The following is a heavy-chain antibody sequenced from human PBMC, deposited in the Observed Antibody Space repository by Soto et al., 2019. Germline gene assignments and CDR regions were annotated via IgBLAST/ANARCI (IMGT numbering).Heavy chain of an antibody. CDR3: AKDQTHAFDI. V-gene: IGHV3-30*18. Sequence: QVQLMESGGGVVQPGRSLRLSCPASGFTFSTYGMYWVRQAPGKGLEWVAVISDDGNSKYYADSVKGRFTISRDNSKNTVYLQMNSLRLEDTAVYYCAKDQTHAFDIWGQGTMVTVSS. CDR1: GFTFSTYG. J-gene: IGHJ3*02. CDR2: ISDDGNSK.